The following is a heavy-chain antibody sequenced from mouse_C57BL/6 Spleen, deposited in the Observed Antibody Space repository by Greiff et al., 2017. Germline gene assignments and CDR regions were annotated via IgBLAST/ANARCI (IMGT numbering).Heavy chain of an antibody. CDR3: ARGRLLWSYFDY. D-gene: IGHD1-1*02. CDR2: IYPGSGNT. J-gene: IGHJ2*01. CDR1: GYTFTDYY. Sequence: VQVVESGAELVRPGASVKLSCKASGYTFTDYYINWVKQRPGQGLEWIARIYPGSGNTYYNEKFKGKATLTAEKSSSTAYMQLSSLTSEDSAVYFCARGRLLWSYFDYGGQGTTLTVSS. V-gene: IGHV1-76*01.